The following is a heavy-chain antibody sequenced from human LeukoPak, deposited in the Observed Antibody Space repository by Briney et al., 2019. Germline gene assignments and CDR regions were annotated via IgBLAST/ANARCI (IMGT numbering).Heavy chain of an antibody. Sequence: SETLSLTCAVSGYSISSGYYWGWIRQPPGKGLEWIGSIYHSGSTYYNPSLKSRVTISVDTSKNQFSLKLSSVTAANPAVYYCARVYCSSTSCYFLPLNWFDPWGQGTLVTVSS. CDR2: IYHSGST. V-gene: IGHV4-38-2*01. CDR3: ARVYCSSTSCYFLPLNWFDP. CDR1: GYSISSGYY. D-gene: IGHD2-2*01. J-gene: IGHJ5*02.